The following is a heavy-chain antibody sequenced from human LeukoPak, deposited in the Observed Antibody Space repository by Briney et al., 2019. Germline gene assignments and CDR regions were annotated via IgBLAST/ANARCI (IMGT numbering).Heavy chain of an antibody. D-gene: IGHD1-1*01. CDR3: ARALGTVRFYYYYGMDV. V-gene: IGHV3-11*01. J-gene: IGHJ6*02. CDR2: ISSSGSTI. CDR1: GFTFSDYY. Sequence: GGSLRLSCAASGFTFSDYYMSWIRQAPGKGLEWVSYISSSGSTIYYADSVKGRFTISRDNAKNSLYLQMNSLRAEDTAVYYCARALGTVRFYYYYGMDVWGQGTTVTVSS.